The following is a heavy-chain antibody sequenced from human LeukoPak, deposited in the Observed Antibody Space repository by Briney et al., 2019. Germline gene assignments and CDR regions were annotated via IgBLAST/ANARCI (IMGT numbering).Heavy chain of an antibody. Sequence: PSETLSLTCTVSGGSISSYYWSWIRQPPGKGLEWIGYIYYSGSTNYNPSLKSRVTISVDTSKNQFSLKLSSVTAADTAVYYCARDQPYGWYSLVGYYGMGVWGQGTTVTVSS. CDR2: IYYSGST. J-gene: IGHJ6*02. CDR3: ARDQPYGWYSLVGYYGMGV. CDR1: GGSISSYY. V-gene: IGHV4-59*01. D-gene: IGHD6-19*01.